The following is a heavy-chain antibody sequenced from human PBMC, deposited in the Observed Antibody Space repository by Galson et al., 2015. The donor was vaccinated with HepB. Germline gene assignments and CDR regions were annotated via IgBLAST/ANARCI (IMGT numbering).Heavy chain of an antibody. V-gene: IGHV3-7*01. CDR2: IDQQESEQ. J-gene: IGHJ4*02. CDR1: GFNLSTFW. Sequence: SLRLSCAASGFNLSTFWMSWVRQAPGKGLEWVADIDQQESEQYYVDSVTGRFTISSDNAKNTFYLQMSSLRAEDTAVYYCARDQSYYGISGDLYYFDLWGQGTLVTVSS. D-gene: IGHD3-22*01. CDR3: ARDQSYYGISGDLYYFDL.